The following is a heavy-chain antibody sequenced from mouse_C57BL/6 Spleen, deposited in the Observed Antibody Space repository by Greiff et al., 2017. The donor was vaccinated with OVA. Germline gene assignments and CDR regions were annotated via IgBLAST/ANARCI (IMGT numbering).Heavy chain of an antibody. CDR1: GYSFTDYN. J-gene: IGHJ2*01. CDR3: ARGIYYYGSSYMVYFDY. Sequence: EVKLQESGPELVKPGASVKISCKASGYSFTDYNMNWVKQSNGKSLEWIGVINPNYGTTSYNQKFKGKATLTVDQSSSTAYMQLNSLTSEDSAVYYCARGIYYYGSSYMVYFDYWGQGTTLTVSS. CDR2: INPNYGTT. V-gene: IGHV1-39*01. D-gene: IGHD1-1*01.